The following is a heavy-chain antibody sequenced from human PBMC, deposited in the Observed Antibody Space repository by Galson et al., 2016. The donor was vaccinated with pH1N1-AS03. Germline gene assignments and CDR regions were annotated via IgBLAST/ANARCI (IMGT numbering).Heavy chain of an antibody. CDR3: AKDVLSWAFDH. V-gene: IGHV3-23*01. CDR2: IDGGRENT. D-gene: IGHD1-26*01. J-gene: IGHJ4*02. CDR1: GFAVRANA. Sequence: SLRLSCAASGFAVRANAMSWVRQAPGKGLEWVSAIDGGRENTHHADSVKGRFTISRDNSKNTVYLQMNSLRPEDTAVYYCAKDVLSWAFDHWGQGALVTVSS.